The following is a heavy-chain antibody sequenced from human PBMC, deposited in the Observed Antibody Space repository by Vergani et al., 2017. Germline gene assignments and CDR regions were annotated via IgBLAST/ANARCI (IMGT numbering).Heavy chain of an antibody. Sequence: QLQLQESGSGLVKPSQTLSLTCAVSGGSISSGGYSWSWIRQPPGKGLEWIGEINHSGSTNYNPSLKSRVTISVDTSKNQFSLKLSSVTAADTAVYYCARGRYDFWSGYSGLADNWFDPWGQGTLVTVSS. V-gene: IGHV4-30-2*01. CDR2: INHSGST. CDR1: GGSISSGGYS. J-gene: IGHJ5*02. CDR3: ARGRYDFWSGYSGLADNWFDP. D-gene: IGHD3-3*01.